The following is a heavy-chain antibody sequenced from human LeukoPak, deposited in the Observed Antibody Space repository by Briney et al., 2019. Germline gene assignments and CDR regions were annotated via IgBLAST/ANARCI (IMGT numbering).Heavy chain of an antibody. CDR1: GYSFTNNY. CDR3: ARDQEAFDY. CDR2: IYPRDGST. Sequence: GASVKVSCKASGYSFTNNYIHWVRQAPGQGLEWMGMIYPRDGSTSYAQKFQGRVTVTRDTSTSTVHMELSGLRSEDTAVYYCARDQEAFDYWDQGTLVTVSS. V-gene: IGHV1-46*01. J-gene: IGHJ4*02.